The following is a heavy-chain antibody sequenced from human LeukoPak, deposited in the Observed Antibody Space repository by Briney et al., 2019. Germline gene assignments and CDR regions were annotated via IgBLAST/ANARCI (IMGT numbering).Heavy chain of an antibody. CDR2: IYYSGNT. CDR3: ARAGYNYGFFNLDY. V-gene: IGHV4-30-4*01. J-gene: IGHJ4*02. CDR1: GGSISSGDYY. Sequence: SETLSLTCTVSGGSISSGDYYWSWIRQPPGKGLEWIGYIYYSGNTNYNPSLKSRVTISVDTSKNQFSLKLSSVTAADTALYYCARAGYNYGFFNLDYWGQGTLVTVSS. D-gene: IGHD5-18*01.